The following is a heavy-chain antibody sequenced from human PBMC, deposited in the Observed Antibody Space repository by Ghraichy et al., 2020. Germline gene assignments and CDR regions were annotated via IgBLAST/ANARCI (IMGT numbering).Heavy chain of an antibody. CDR2: IYYSGST. Sequence: SETLSLTCTVSGGSISSYYWSWIRQPPGKGLEWIGYIYYSGSTNYNPSLKSRVTISVDTSKNQFSLKLSSVTAADTAVYYCARVRYSSKKNYYYSGMDVWRQRTTFPVAS. V-gene: IGHV4-59*01. CDR3: ARVRYSSKKNYYYSGMDV. CDR1: GGSISSYY. J-gene: IGHJ6*02. D-gene: IGHD6-13*01.